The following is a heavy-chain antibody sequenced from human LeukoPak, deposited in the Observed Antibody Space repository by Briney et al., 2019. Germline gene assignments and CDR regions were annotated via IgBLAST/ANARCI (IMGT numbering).Heavy chain of an antibody. CDR2: MNPNSGNT. Sequence: ASVKVSCKASGYTFTSYDINWVRQATGQGLEWMGWMNPNSGNTGYAQKFQGRVTMTRDTSTSTVYMELSSLRSEDTAVYYCARELRRGSLGNYFDYWGQGTLVTVSS. J-gene: IGHJ4*02. D-gene: IGHD1-26*01. V-gene: IGHV1-8*01. CDR1: GYTFTSYD. CDR3: ARELRRGSLGNYFDY.